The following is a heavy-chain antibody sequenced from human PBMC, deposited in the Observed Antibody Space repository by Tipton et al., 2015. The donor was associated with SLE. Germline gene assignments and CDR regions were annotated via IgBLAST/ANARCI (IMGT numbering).Heavy chain of an antibody. V-gene: IGHV3-7*01. CDR2: IKQDGSEK. CDR1: GFTFNNYW. D-gene: IGHD1-1*01. J-gene: IGHJ4*02. CDR3: ARGSEYNLY. Sequence: SLRLSCAASGFTFNNYWMTWVRQAPGKGLEWVANIKQDGSEKYYEDSVKGRFTISRDNAKNSLYLQMNSLRAEDTAVYYCARGSEYNLYWGQGTLVTVSS.